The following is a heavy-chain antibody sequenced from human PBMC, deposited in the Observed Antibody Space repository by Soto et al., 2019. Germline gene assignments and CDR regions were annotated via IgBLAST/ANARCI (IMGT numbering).Heavy chain of an antibody. CDR2: IKSKTDGGTT. D-gene: IGHD3-22*01. J-gene: IGHJ4*02. CDR1: GFTFSNAW. Sequence: GGSLRLSCAASGFTFSNAWMNWVRQAPGKGLEWVGRIKSKTDGGTTDYAAPVKGRFNISRDDSKNTLYLQMNSLKTEGTAVYFCSKDHPSYYDSSGYQGYWGQGTLVTVSS. V-gene: IGHV3-15*07. CDR3: SKDHPSYYDSSGYQGY.